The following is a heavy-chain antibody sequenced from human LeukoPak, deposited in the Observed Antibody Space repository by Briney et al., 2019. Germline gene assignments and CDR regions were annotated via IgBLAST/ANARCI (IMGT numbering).Heavy chain of an antibody. CDR3: ATSGGDYYYYSLDV. Sequence: ASVKVSCKASGGTFSRYAISWVRQAPGQGLEWMGGIIPVLGTTNYAQTFQNKVTIPADESTSTTYMEMSSLTSADTAVYYCATSGGDYYYYSLDVWGKGTPVTISS. V-gene: IGHV1-69*13. CDR1: GGTFSRYA. J-gene: IGHJ6*03. D-gene: IGHD3-10*01. CDR2: IIPVLGTT.